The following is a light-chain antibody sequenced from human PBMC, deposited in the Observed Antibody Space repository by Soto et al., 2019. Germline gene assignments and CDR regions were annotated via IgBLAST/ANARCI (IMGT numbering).Light chain of an antibody. CDR3: QQYNSYPLT. Sequence: DIQMTQSPSSLSASVGDRVTITCRASQSISSYLNWYQQKPGKAPKLLIYAAYSLQSGVQSRFSGSGSGTDFTLTIRSLQPDDFATYYCQQYNSYPLTFGGGTKVDIK. CDR2: AAY. CDR1: QSISSY. V-gene: IGKV1-39*01. J-gene: IGKJ4*01.